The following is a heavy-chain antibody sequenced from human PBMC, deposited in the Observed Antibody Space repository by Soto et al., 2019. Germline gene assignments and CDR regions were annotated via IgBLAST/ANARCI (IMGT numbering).Heavy chain of an antibody. J-gene: IGHJ4*02. Sequence: PSETLSLTCTVSGDSISSYYWSWIRQPPGKGLEWIGYIYYSGSTNYNPSLKSRVTISVDTSKNQFSLKLSSVTAADTAVYYCARSPTTSNFDYWGQGTLVTVSS. CDR3: ARSPTTSNFDY. D-gene: IGHD1-26*01. CDR2: IYYSGST. CDR1: GDSISSYY. V-gene: IGHV4-59*08.